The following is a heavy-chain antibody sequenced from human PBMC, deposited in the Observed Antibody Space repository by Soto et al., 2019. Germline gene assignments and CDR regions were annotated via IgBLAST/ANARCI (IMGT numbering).Heavy chain of an antibody. CDR1: GGSISSGGYS. CDR3: ARVLRFTSHWFDP. Sequence: PSETLSLTCAVSGGSISSGGYSWSWIRQPPGKGLEWIGYIYHSGSTYYNPSLKSRVTISVDRSKNQFSLKLSSVTAADTAVYYCARVLRFTSHWFDPWGQGTLVTVSS. J-gene: IGHJ5*02. V-gene: IGHV4-30-2*01. D-gene: IGHD3-3*01. CDR2: IYHSGST.